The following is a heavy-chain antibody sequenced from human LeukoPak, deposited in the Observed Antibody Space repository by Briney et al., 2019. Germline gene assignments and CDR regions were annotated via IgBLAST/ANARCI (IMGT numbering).Heavy chain of an antibody. CDR2: IYSDGSST. J-gene: IGHJ4*02. V-gene: IGHV3-74*01. D-gene: IGHD3-10*01. CDR3: ARDRSSLGLWFGELRN. CDR1: GFTFSSYW. Sequence: QPGGSLRLSCAASGFTFSSYWMHWVRQAPGKGLVWVSRIYSDGSSTNYADSVKGRFTISRDNAKNTLYLQMNSLRAEDTAVYYCARDRSSLGLWFGELRNWGQGTLVTVSS.